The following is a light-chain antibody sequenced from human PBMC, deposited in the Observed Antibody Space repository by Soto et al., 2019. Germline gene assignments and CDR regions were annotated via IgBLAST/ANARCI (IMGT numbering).Light chain of an antibody. CDR2: SNN. Sequence: QSVLTQPHSASGTPGQRVTISCSGSSSNIGSNTVNWYQQLPGTAPKLLIYSNNPRPSGVPDRFSGSKSGTSASLAISGLQSDDEADYYCAAWDDSLNGVVFGGGTQLTVL. V-gene: IGLV1-44*01. CDR1: SSNIGSNT. J-gene: IGLJ2*01. CDR3: AAWDDSLNGVV.